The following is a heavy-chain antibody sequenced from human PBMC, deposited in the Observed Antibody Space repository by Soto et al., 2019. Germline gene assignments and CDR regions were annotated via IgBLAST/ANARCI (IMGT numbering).Heavy chain of an antibody. Sequence: GGSLRLSGAASGFTFSSYAMSWVRQAPGKGLEWVSAISGSGGSTYYADSVKGRFTISRDNSKNTLYLQMNSLRAEDTAVYYCAKVPLASLMPNAFDIWGQGTMVTVSS. V-gene: IGHV3-23*01. D-gene: IGHD2-2*01. J-gene: IGHJ3*02. CDR2: ISGSGGST. CDR1: GFTFSSYA. CDR3: AKVPLASLMPNAFDI.